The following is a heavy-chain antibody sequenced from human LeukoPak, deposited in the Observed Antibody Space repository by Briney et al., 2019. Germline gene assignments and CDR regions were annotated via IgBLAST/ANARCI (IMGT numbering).Heavy chain of an antibody. Sequence: PGGSLRLSCAASGFTFSSYAMSLVRQAPGKGLEWVSAISGSGGSTYYADSVKGRFTISRDNSKNTLYLQMNSLRAEDTAVYYCANSFYCSGGSCYDDYWGQGTLVTVSS. J-gene: IGHJ4*02. CDR3: ANSFYCSGGSCYDDY. CDR2: ISGSGGST. CDR1: GFTFSSYA. D-gene: IGHD2-15*01. V-gene: IGHV3-23*01.